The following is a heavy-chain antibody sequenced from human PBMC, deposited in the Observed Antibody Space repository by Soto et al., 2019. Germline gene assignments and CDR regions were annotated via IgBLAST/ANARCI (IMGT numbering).Heavy chain of an antibody. Sequence: GGSLRLSCAASGFTFSSYGMHWVRQAPGKGLEWVAVISYDGSNKYYADSVKGRFTISRDNSKNTLYLQMNSLRAEDTAVYYCEKVSVYDAFDIWGQGTMVTVSS. CDR3: EKVSVYDAFDI. V-gene: IGHV3-30*18. CDR2: ISYDGSNK. J-gene: IGHJ3*02. CDR1: GFTFSSYG.